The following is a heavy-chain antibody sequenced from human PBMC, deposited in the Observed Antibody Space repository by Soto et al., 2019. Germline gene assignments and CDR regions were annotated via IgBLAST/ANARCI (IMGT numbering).Heavy chain of an antibody. CDR1: GYTFTTFW. D-gene: IGHD2-2*01. Sequence: PGESLKISCTGFGYTFTTFWISWVRQMPGKGLEWMGRIDPRDSYVNYSPSFQGPVTISLDKSISTAYLQWGSLKASDTAMYYCARLFCSTTTCDSWFDPWGQGTLVTVSS. CDR3: ARLFCSTTTCDSWFDP. V-gene: IGHV5-10-1*01. J-gene: IGHJ5*02. CDR2: IDPRDSYV.